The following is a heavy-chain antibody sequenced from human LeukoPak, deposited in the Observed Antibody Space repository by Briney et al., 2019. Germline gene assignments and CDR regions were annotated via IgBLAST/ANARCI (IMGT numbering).Heavy chain of an antibody. CDR3: ARVPIAAAGTLFDY. J-gene: IGHJ4*02. V-gene: IGHV1-2*02. CDR1: GYTFTGYY. D-gene: IGHD6-13*01. CDR2: INPNSGGT. Sequence: VASVKVSCKASGYTFTGYYMHWVRQAPGQGLEWMGWINPNSGGTNHAQKFQGRVTMTRDTSISTAYMELSRLRSDDTAVYYCARVPIAAAGTLFDYWGQGTLVTVSS.